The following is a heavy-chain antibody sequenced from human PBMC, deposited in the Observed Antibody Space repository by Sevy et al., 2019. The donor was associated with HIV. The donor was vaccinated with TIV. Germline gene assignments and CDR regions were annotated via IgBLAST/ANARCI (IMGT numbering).Heavy chain of an antibody. J-gene: IGHJ4*02. V-gene: IGHV3-33*03. D-gene: IGHD3-10*02. CDR2: ISSDGSNQ. CDR1: GFAFSTYG. CDR3: TKESLRGTYIRGDFDH. Sequence: GGSLRLSCTASGFAFSTYGMHWVRQAPGKGLEWVAVISSDGSNQNYADSVKGRFTISRDNSKNLLFLQMNSLIPNDTAVYICTKESLRGTYIRGDFDHWGQGTLVTVSS.